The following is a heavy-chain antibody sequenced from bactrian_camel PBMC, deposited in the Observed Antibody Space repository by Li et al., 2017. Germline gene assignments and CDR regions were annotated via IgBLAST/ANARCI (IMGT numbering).Heavy chain of an antibody. D-gene: IGHD5*01. CDR1: EFSFSRVS. CDR3: LSSLGSDEGY. Sequence: HVQLVESGGGSVEAGGSLRLSCGASEFSFSRVSMYWVRQTPGKGLEWVSTINSGGGSTLNADFVKSRFTISRDNAKNTLYLQLNSLKTEDTAMYYCLSSLGSDEGYWGQGTQVTVS. V-gene: IGHV3S1*01. CDR2: INSGGGST. J-gene: IGHJ4*01.